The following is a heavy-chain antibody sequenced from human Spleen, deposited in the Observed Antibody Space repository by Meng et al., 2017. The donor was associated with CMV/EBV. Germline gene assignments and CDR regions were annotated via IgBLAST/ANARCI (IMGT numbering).Heavy chain of an antibody. V-gene: IGHV3-21*01. J-gene: IGHJ4*02. Sequence: AYGFSFRSYTIDWVRQVPGKGLEWVPSISSSSSYIFDVDSVKGRFTIARDNAKNSLYLQMNSLRAEDTAVYYCARAGSYGFYYFDDWGQGTLVTVSS. CDR1: GFSFRSYT. CDR3: ARAGSYGFYYFDD. CDR2: ISSSSSYI. D-gene: IGHD5-18*01.